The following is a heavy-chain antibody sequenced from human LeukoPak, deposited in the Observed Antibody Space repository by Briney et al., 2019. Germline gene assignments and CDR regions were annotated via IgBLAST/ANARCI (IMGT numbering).Heavy chain of an antibody. CDR2: INHSGST. CDR3: ARRRLWFGEGPIDY. J-gene: IGHJ4*02. D-gene: IGHD3-10*01. V-gene: IGHV4-39*07. CDR1: GDSISSSSYY. Sequence: PSETLSLTCTVSGDSISSSSYYWSWIRQPPGKGLEWIGEINHSGSTNYNPSLKSRVTISVDTSKNQFSLKLSSVTAADTAVYYCARRRLWFGEGPIDYWGQGTLVTVSS.